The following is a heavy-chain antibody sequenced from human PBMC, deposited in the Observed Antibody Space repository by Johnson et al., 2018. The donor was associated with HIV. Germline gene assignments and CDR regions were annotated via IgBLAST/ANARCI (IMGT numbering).Heavy chain of an antibody. CDR3: ANPTGSDAFDI. Sequence: QVQLVESGGGLVKPGGSLRLSCVASGFIFSDYYMSWIRQAPGKGLEWVAVISYDGSNKYYADSVKGRFTISRDNAKNSMYLQMNSLRAEDMAVYYCANPTGSDAFDIWGQGTMVTVSS. D-gene: IGHD1-1*01. CDR1: GFIFSDYY. CDR2: ISYDGSNK. J-gene: IGHJ3*02. V-gene: IGHV3-30*18.